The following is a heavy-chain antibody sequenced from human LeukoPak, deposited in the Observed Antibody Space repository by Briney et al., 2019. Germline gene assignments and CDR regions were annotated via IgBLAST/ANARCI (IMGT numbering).Heavy chain of an antibody. CDR3: VRNNAMDV. CDR1: GFTFSRYS. Sequence: GGSLRLSCAASGFTFSRYSMTWVRQVPGRGPEWVANVNRDGSETYYLDSVKGRFTISRDNAKNSLYLQMNSLRAEDTALYYCVRNNAMDVWGQGTTVIVSS. J-gene: IGHJ6*02. V-gene: IGHV3-7*03. CDR2: VNRDGSET. D-gene: IGHD2-8*01.